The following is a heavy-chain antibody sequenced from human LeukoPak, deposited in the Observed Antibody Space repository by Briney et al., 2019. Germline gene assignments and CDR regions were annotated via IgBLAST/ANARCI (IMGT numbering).Heavy chain of an antibody. CDR3: ARDQDYGDLRPPYGMDV. Sequence: GASVKVSCKASGYTFTGYYMHWVRQAPGQGLEWMGWINPNSGGTNYAQKFQGRVTMTRDTSISTAYMELSRLRSDDTAVYYCARDQDYGDLRPPYGMDVWGQGTTVTVSS. CDR2: INPNSGGT. J-gene: IGHJ6*02. V-gene: IGHV1-2*02. CDR1: GYTFTGYY. D-gene: IGHD4-17*01.